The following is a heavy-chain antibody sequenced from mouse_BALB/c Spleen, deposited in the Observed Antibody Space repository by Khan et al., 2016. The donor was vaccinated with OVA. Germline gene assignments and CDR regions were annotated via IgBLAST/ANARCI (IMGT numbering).Heavy chain of an antibody. CDR3: ARGGLGTLAY. D-gene: IGHD2-14*01. CDR2: INPGSGGS. V-gene: IGHV1-54*01. CDR1: GYAFTVYL. J-gene: IGHJ3*01. Sequence: QVQLKQPVTELVRPGTSVKVSCKASGYAFTVYLIDWVKQRPGQGLEWIGVINPGSGGSNYNENFKGKATLTADKSSSTAYMQLSSLTSDDSADYFYARGGLGTLAYWGQGTLVTVSA.